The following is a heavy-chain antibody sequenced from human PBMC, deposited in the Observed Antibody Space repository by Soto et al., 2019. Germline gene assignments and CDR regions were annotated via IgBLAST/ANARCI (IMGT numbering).Heavy chain of an antibody. CDR1: VGSISISNW. CDR3: ARRGTIFGVVIKANWFDP. D-gene: IGHD3-3*01. V-gene: IGHV4-4*02. Sequence: PSETLCITCAFSVGSISISNWGSWVRQPPGKGLEWIGEIYHSGSTNYNPSLKSRVTISVDKSKNQFSLKLSSVTAADTAVYYCARRGTIFGVVIKANWFDPWGQGTLVTVSS. J-gene: IGHJ5*02. CDR2: IYHSGST.